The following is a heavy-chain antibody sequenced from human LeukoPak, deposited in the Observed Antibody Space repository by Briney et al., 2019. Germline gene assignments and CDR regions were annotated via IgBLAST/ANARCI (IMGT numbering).Heavy chain of an antibody. CDR2: VGGSGGDT. CDR1: GFTFGSYA. D-gene: IGHD6-6*01. Sequence: PGGSLRLSCAASGFTFGSYAMSWVRQAPGKGLEWVSTVGGSGGDTYYADSVKGRFTISRDNAKNSLYLQMNSLRAEDTAVYYCARDGLSRSCFDYWGQGTLVTVSS. CDR3: ARDGLSRSCFDY. J-gene: IGHJ4*02. V-gene: IGHV3-23*01.